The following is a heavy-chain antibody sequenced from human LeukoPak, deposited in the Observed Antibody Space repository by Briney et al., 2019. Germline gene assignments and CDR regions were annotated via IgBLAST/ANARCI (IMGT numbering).Heavy chain of an antibody. CDR3: ARDRRGSSDFDY. CDR2: IYYSGST. J-gene: IGHJ4*02. CDR1: GGSISSYY. V-gene: IGHV4-59*01. Sequence: PSETLSLTCTVSGGSISSYYWSWIRQPPGKGLEWIGYIYYSGSTNYNPSLKSRVTISVDTSKNQFSLKLSSVTAADTAVYYCARDRRGSSDFDYWGQGTLVTVSS. D-gene: IGHD1-26*01.